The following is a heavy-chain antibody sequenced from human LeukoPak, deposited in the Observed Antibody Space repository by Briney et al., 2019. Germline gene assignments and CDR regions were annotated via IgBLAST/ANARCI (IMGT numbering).Heavy chain of an antibody. CDR2: IKQDGSEK. CDR1: GFTFSSYW. Sequence: GGSLRLSCAASGFTFSSYWMSWVRQAPGKGLEWVANIKQDGSEKYYVDSVEGRFTISRDNAKSSLYLQMNSLRAEDTAVYYCARDLTYYDFWSGYYTGAYYYYMDVWGKGTTVTVSS. V-gene: IGHV3-7*01. J-gene: IGHJ6*03. D-gene: IGHD3-3*01. CDR3: ARDLTYYDFWSGYYTGAYYYYMDV.